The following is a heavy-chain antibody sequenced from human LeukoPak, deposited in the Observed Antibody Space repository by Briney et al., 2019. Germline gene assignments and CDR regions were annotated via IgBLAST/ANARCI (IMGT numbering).Heavy chain of an antibody. Sequence: GGSLRLSCAASGFTFSSYSMNWVRQAPGKGLEWVSSISSSSSYIYYADSVKGRFTISRDNAKNSLYLQMNSLRAEDTAVYYCAKQRRVLRFLEWLSVLDVWGKGTTVTVSS. D-gene: IGHD3-3*01. CDR2: ISSSSSYI. V-gene: IGHV3-21*04. J-gene: IGHJ6*04. CDR3: AKQRRVLRFLEWLSVLDV. CDR1: GFTFSSYS.